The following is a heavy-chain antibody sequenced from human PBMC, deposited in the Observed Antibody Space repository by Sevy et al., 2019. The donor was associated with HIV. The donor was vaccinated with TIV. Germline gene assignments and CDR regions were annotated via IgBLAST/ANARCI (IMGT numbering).Heavy chain of an antibody. CDR3: ARGPYYYDSSGYYWTYYYYGMDV. CDR2: IYPGDSDT. D-gene: IGHD3-22*01. CDR1: GYSFTSYW. V-gene: IGHV5-51*01. J-gene: IGHJ6*02. Sequence: GESLKISCKGSGYSFTSYWIGWVRQMPGKGLEWMGIIYPGDSDTRYSPSFQGQVTISADKSISTAYLQWSILKASDTAMYYCARGPYYYDSSGYYWTYYYYGMDVWGQGTTVTVSS.